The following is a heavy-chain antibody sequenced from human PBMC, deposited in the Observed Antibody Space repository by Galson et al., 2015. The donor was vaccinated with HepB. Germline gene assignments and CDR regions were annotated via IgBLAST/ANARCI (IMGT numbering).Heavy chain of an antibody. CDR3: ARGPGIAAAGTDDAFDI. Sequence: SLRLSCAASGFTFSDHYMDWVRQAPGKGLEWVGRTRNKANSYTTEYAASVKGRFTISRDDSKNSLYLQMNSLKTEDTAVYYCARGPGIAAAGTDDAFDIWGQGTMVTVSS. CDR1: GFTFSDHY. D-gene: IGHD6-13*01. CDR2: TRNKANSYTT. V-gene: IGHV3-72*01. J-gene: IGHJ3*02.